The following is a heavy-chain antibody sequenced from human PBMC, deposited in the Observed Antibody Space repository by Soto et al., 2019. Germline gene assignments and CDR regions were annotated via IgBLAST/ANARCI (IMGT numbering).Heavy chain of an antibody. CDR1: GGSISSYY. J-gene: IGHJ4*02. CDR2: IYYSGRT. D-gene: IGHD2-2*03. V-gene: IGHV4-59*01. Sequence: SETLSLTCTVSGGSISSYYWSWIRQPPGKGLEWIGYIYYSGRTNYNPSLKSRVNISVDTSKNQFSLKLSSVTAANTAVYYCARGGNGYCSSTSCHIDYWGQGTLVTVS. CDR3: ARGGNGYCSSTSCHIDY.